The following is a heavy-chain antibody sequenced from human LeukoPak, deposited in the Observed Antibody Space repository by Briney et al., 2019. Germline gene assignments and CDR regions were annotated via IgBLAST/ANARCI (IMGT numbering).Heavy chain of an antibody. D-gene: IGHD5-12*01. Sequence: SETLSLTCAVYGGSFSGYYWSWIRQPPGKGLEWIGEINHSGSTNYNPSLKSRVTISVDTSKNQFSLKLSSVTAADTAVYYCARGDERRGYSGYDGQWSYFDYWGQGTLVTVSS. CDR3: ARGDERRGYSGYDGQWSYFDY. J-gene: IGHJ4*02. CDR2: INHSGST. CDR1: GGSFSGYY. V-gene: IGHV4-34*01.